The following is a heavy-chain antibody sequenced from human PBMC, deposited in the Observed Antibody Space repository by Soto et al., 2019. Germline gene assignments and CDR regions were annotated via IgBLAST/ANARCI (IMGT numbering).Heavy chain of an antibody. CDR3: AKGILGDYLNYYYYGMDV. CDR2: ISWDGGST. CDR1: GFTFDDYT. D-gene: IGHD4-17*01. Sequence: GGSLRLSCAASGFTFDDYTMHWVRQAPGKGLEWVSLISWDGGSTYYADSVKGRFTISRDNSKNSLYLQMNSLRTEDTALYYCAKGILGDYLNYYYYGMDVWGQGTTDTVSS. V-gene: IGHV3-43*01. J-gene: IGHJ6*02.